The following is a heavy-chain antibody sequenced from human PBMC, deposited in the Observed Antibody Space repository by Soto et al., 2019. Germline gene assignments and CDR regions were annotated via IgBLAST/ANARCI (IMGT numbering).Heavy chain of an antibody. V-gene: IGHV6-1*01. J-gene: IGHJ4*01. CDR3: ARGEQYSGRIFDY. CDR2: TYYRSKWYY. CDR1: GDSVSSNSAG. Sequence: SQTLSLTCAITGDSVSSNSAGWSWVRQSPSRGLEWLGRTYYRSKWYYEYAVSVRGRITINPDTSKNQYSLQLNSVTPEDTAVYFCARGEQYSGRIFDYWGQGTLVTVS. D-gene: IGHD1-26*01.